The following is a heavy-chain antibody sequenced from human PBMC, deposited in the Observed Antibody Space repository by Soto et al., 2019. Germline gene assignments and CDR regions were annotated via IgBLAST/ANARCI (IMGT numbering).Heavy chain of an antibody. V-gene: IGHV6-1*01. J-gene: IGHJ4*01. CDR3: ARGEQYSGRIFDY. CDR2: TYYRSKWYY. CDR1: GDSVSSNSAG. Sequence: SQTLSLTCAITGDSVSSNSAGWSWVRQSPSRGLEWLGRTYYRSKWYYEYAVSVRGRITINPDTSKNQYSLQLNSVTPEDTAVYFCARGEQYSGRIFDYWGQGTLVTVS. D-gene: IGHD1-26*01.